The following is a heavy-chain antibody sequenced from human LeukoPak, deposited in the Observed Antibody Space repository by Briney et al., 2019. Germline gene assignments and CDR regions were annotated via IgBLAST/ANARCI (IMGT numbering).Heavy chain of an antibody. J-gene: IGHJ4*02. D-gene: IGHD3-10*01. CDR2: IRGSGIGSGSGM. CDR1: GFIFSDYS. Sequence: GGSLRLSCAASGFIFSDYSMNWVRQAPGKGLEWVSNIRGSGIGSGSGMYYADSVKGRFTISRDDAKNSLYLQMSSLRAEDTAFYYCARDRTLGDYWGQGTLVTVSS. V-gene: IGHV3-48*04. CDR3: ARDRTLGDY.